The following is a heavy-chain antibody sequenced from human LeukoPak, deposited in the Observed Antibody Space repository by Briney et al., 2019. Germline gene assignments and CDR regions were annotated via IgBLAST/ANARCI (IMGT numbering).Heavy chain of an antibody. Sequence: PGGSLRLSCAASGFTFSSYEMNWVRQAPGKGLEWVSYISSSGSTIYYADSVKGRFTISRDNAKNSLYPQMNSLRAEDTAVYYCARGGYYYDSSGYYRVDYWGQGTLVTVSS. J-gene: IGHJ4*02. CDR1: GFTFSSYE. V-gene: IGHV3-48*03. D-gene: IGHD3-22*01. CDR3: ARGGYYYDSSGYYRVDY. CDR2: ISSSGSTI.